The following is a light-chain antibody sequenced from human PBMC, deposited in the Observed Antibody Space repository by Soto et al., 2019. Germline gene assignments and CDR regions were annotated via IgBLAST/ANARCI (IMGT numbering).Light chain of an antibody. CDR3: CSYAGSSTPVV. CDR2: EGS. V-gene: IGLV2-23*01. J-gene: IGLJ2*01. CDR1: SSDVGSYNL. Sequence: QAVVTQPASVSGSPGQSITIPCTGTSSDVGSYNLVSWYQQHPGKAPKLMIYEGSKRPSGVSNRFSGSKSGNTASLTISGLQAEDEADYYCCSYAGSSTPVVFGGGTKLTVL.